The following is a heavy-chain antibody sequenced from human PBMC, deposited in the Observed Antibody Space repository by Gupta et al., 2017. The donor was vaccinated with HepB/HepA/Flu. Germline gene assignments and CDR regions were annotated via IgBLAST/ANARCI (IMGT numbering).Heavy chain of an antibody. Sequence: QVQLQKSGPGLVKPSQTLSLTCTVSGGSISSGDYYWSWIRQPPGKGLEWIGYIYYSGSTYYNPSLKSRVTISVDTSKNQFSLKLSSVTAAETAVYYCARVGLIITGTTRYYYGMDVWGQGTTVTVSS. V-gene: IGHV4-30-4*01. CDR2: IYYSGST. CDR1: GGSISSGDYY. CDR3: ARVGLIITGTTRYYYGMDV. J-gene: IGHJ6*02. D-gene: IGHD1-7*01.